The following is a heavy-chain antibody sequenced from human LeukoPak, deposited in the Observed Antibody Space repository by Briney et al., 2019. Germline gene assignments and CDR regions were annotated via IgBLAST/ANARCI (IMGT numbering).Heavy chain of an antibody. D-gene: IGHD1-26*01. CDR3: ANHGKYNFDR. J-gene: IGHJ4*02. Sequence: PGGSLRLSCAASGLTFTSYAMSWVRQAPGKGREWVANIKQDGSEKYYVDSVKGRFTISRDNAKNPLYLQMNSLGAEDTAVYYWANHGKYNFDRWGQGALVTVSS. CDR2: IKQDGSEK. CDR1: GLTFTSYA. V-gene: IGHV3-7*05.